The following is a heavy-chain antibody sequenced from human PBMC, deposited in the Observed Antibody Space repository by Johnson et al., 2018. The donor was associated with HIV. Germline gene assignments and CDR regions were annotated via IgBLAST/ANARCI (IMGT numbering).Heavy chain of an antibody. CDR2: IRLDGHNK. D-gene: IGHD3-3*01. CDR1: GFTFSDYG. CDR3: ARGHTWPKSGFDF. V-gene: IGHV3-30*02. J-gene: IGHJ3*01. Sequence: QVQLVESGGGVVQPGGSLRLSCAASGFTFSDYGMHWVRQAPGQGLEWVAFIRLDGHNKYYAESVTGRLTMSRDNSKNTLYLQMHSLRAEDTAVYYCARGHTWPKSGFDFWGQGTMVTVSS.